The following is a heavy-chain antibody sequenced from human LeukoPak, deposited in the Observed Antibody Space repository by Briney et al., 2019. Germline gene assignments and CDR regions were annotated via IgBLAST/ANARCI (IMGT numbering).Heavy chain of an antibody. CDR1: GYTFTGFY. CDR2: INPNSGGT. V-gene: IGHV1-2*02. Sequence: RASVKVSCKASGYTFTGFYIHWVRQAPGQGLEWMGWINPNSGGTIYAQKFQGRVTMTRDTSISTAYMELSRLRSDDTAVYYCARARWDRARYFDYWGQGTLVTVSS. CDR3: ARARWDRARYFDY. D-gene: IGHD1-26*01. J-gene: IGHJ4*02.